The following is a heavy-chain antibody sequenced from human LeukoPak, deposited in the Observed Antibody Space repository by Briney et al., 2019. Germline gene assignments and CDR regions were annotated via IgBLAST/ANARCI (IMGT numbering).Heavy chain of an antibody. D-gene: IGHD2-15*01. Sequence: GASVKVSCKASGGTFSSYAISWVRQAPGQGLEWMGRIIPILGIANYAQKFQGRVTITADKSTSTAYMELSSLRSEDTAVYYCARTLCSGGSCYPDVYAFDIWGQGTMVTVSS. CDR1: GGTFSSYA. CDR2: IIPILGIA. V-gene: IGHV1-69*04. J-gene: IGHJ3*02. CDR3: ARTLCSGGSCYPDVYAFDI.